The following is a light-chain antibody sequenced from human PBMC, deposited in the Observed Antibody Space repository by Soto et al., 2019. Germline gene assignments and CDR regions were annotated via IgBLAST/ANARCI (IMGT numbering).Light chain of an antibody. CDR3: QQYNNWPPYT. V-gene: IGKV3-11*01. Sequence: IVLTQSPATLSLSPGERATLSCRASQSVGSALAWFQQRPGQAPRLLIYDASNRATGIPARFSGSGSGTDFTLTISSLQSEDFAVYYCQQYNNWPPYTFGQGTKLEIK. J-gene: IGKJ2*01. CDR2: DAS. CDR1: QSVGSA.